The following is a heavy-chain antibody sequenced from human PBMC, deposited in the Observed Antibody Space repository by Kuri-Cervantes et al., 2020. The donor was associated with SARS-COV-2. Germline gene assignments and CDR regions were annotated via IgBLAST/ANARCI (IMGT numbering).Heavy chain of an antibody. J-gene: IGHJ6*02. CDR3: ARDHRDGYNWSSFFGGMDV. CDR2: ISYDGSNK. Sequence: LSLTCAASGFTFSSYAMHWVRQAPGKGLEWVAVISYDGSNKYYADSVKGRFTISRDNSKNTPYLQMNSLRAEDTAVYYCARDHRDGYNWSSFFGGMDVWGQGTTVTVSS. D-gene: IGHD5-24*01. CDR1: GFTFSSYA. V-gene: IGHV3-30-3*01.